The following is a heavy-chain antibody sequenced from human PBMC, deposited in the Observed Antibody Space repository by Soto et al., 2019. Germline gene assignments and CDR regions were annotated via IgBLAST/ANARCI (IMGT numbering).Heavy chain of an antibody. CDR3: TGTHYDILTGYYYFDY. CDR1: GFTFSNAW. Sequence: GGSLRLSCAASGFTFSNAWMSWVRQAPGKGLEWVGRIKSKTDGGTTDYAAPVKGRFTISRDDSKNTLYLQMNSLKTEDTAVYYCTGTHYDILTGYYYFDYWGQGTLVTVSS. V-gene: IGHV3-15*01. D-gene: IGHD3-9*01. J-gene: IGHJ4*02. CDR2: IKSKTDGGTT.